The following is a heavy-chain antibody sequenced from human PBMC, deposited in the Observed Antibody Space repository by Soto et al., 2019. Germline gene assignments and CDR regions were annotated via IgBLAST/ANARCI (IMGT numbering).Heavy chain of an antibody. Sequence: PGGSLRLSCAASGFTFDDYGMSWVRQAPGKGLEWVSGINWNGGSTGYADSVKGRFTISRDNAKNSLYLQMNSLRAEDTALYHCARDRCSSTSCYAGGYYYYMDVWGKGTTVTVSS. J-gene: IGHJ6*03. CDR2: INWNGGST. CDR3: ARDRCSSTSCYAGGYYYYMDV. D-gene: IGHD2-2*01. V-gene: IGHV3-20*01. CDR1: GFTFDDYG.